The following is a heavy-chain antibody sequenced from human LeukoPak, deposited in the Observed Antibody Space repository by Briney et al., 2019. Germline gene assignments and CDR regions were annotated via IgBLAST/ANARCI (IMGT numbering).Heavy chain of an antibody. V-gene: IGHV3-23*01. CDR1: GFTFSSYA. J-gene: IGHJ4*02. Sequence: PGGSLRLSCAASGFTFSSYAMSWVRQAPGKGLEWVSAISGSGGSTYYADSVKGRFTISRDNSKNTLYLQMNSLRAEDTAVYYCAKDGVIAVAGSTHFDYWGQGTLVTVSS. CDR2: ISGSGGST. D-gene: IGHD6-19*01. CDR3: AKDGVIAVAGSTHFDY.